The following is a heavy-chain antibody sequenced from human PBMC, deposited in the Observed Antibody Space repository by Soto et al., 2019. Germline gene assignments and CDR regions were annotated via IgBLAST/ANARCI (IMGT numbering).Heavy chain of an antibody. Sequence: QLQLQESGSGLVKPSQTLSLTCAVSGGSISSGGYSWSWIRQPPGKGLEWIGYIYHSGSTYYNPSLKSRVTISVDRSKNQFSLKLSSVTAADTAVYYCARALYYYDSSGYYYPGVFDYWGQGTLVTVSS. D-gene: IGHD3-22*01. V-gene: IGHV4-30-2*01. CDR3: ARALYYYDSSGYYYPGVFDY. CDR1: GGSISSGGYS. CDR2: IYHSGST. J-gene: IGHJ4*02.